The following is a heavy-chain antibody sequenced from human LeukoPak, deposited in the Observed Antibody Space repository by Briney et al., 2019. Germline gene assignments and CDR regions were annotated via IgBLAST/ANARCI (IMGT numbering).Heavy chain of an antibody. D-gene: IGHD3-3*01. CDR3: ARVRLNTIFGVVIGQNFDY. J-gene: IGHJ4*02. CDR2: ISSSSSTI. CDR1: GFTFSSYS. V-gene: IGHV3-48*01. Sequence: GGSLRLSCAASGFTFSSYSMKWVRQAPGKGLEWVSYISSSSSTIYYADSVMGRFTISRDDAKNSLYLQMNSLRAEDTAVYYCARVRLNTIFGVVIGQNFDYWGQGTLVTVSS.